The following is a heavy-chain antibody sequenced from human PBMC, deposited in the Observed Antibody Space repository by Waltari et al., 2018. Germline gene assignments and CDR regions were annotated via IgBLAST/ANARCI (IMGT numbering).Heavy chain of an antibody. CDR3: AKDDIGGPIDY. V-gene: IGHV3-30*18. Sequence: QVQLVESGGGVVQPGRSLRFSWSASGFTFSRYGMHGARRAPGKGREWVAVIWYDGSNKYYADSVKGRFTISRDNSKNTLYLQMNSLRAEDTAMYYCAKDDIGGPIDYWGQGTLVTVSS. CDR2: IWYDGSNK. J-gene: IGHJ4*02. CDR1: GFTFSRYG. D-gene: IGHD2-15*01.